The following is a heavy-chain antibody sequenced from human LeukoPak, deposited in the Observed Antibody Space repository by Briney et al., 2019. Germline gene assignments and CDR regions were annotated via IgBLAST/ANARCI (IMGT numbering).Heavy chain of an antibody. J-gene: IGHJ5*02. V-gene: IGHV4-30-4*08. Sequence: PSQTLSLTCTVSGGSISSGDYYWSWIRQPPGKGLEWIGYIYYSGSTYYNPSLKSRVTISVDTSKNQFSLKLSSVTAADTAVYYCARDRTGLTTVTSGYNWFDPWGQGTLVTVSS. CDR2: IYYSGST. CDR3: ARDRTGLTTVTSGYNWFDP. CDR1: GGSISSGDYY. D-gene: IGHD4-17*01.